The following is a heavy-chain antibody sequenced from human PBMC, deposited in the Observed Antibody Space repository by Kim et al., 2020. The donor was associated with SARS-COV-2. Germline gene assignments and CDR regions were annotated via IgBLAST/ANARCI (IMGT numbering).Heavy chain of an antibody. Sequence: SETLSLTCAVYGGSFSGYYWSWIRQPPGKGLEWIGEINHSGSTNYNPSLKSRVTISVDTSKNQFSLKLSSVTAADTAVYYCARGPRVYSGWYADKTRGFDYWGQGTLVTVSS. D-gene: IGHD6-19*01. CDR3: ARGPRVYSGWYADKTRGFDY. J-gene: IGHJ4*02. CDR2: INHSGST. CDR1: GGSFSGYY. V-gene: IGHV4-34*01.